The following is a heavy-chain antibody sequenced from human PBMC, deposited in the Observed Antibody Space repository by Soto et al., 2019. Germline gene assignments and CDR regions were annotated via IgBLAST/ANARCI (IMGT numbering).Heavy chain of an antibody. V-gene: IGHV4-34*02. J-gene: IGHJ4*02. CDR3: ARGRWLRQSFDY. Sequence: QVQLEQWGAGLLKPSETLSLTCAVYGGSFSGYYWSWIRQPPGKGLEWLGEINHSGSTNYNPSLTSPVTISVATSPNQFSLNLYSVTAADTAVYYCARGRWLRQSFDYWGQGTLVTVSS. D-gene: IGHD5-12*01. CDR1: GGSFSGYY. CDR2: INHSGST.